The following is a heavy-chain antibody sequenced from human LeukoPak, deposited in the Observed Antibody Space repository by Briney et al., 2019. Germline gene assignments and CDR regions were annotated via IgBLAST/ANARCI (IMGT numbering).Heavy chain of an antibody. J-gene: IGHJ4*02. V-gene: IGHV1-3*04. CDR3: ARGSVMTLFFDY. Sequence: ASVKVSCTASGFTFSGYAVHWVRQAPGQGLEWMGWINMGNGNIKYSQKFQGRVSITRDTSATTAYMDLSSLRSEDTAVYYCARGSVMTLFFDYWGQGTLVTVSS. CDR2: INMGNGNI. CDR1: GFTFSGYA. D-gene: IGHD3-16*01.